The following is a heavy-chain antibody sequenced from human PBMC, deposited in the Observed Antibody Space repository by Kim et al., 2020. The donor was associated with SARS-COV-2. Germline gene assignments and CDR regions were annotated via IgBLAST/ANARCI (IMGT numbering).Heavy chain of an antibody. V-gene: IGHV3-30*04. CDR3: ARGATVVTPDY. D-gene: IGHD4-17*01. J-gene: IGHJ4*02. CDR1: GFTFSSYA. Sequence: GGSLRLSCAASGFTFSSYAMHWVRQAPGKGLEWVAVISYDGSNKYYADSVKGRFTISRDNSKNTLYLQMNSLRAEDTAVYYCARGATVVTPDYWGQGTLVTVSS. CDR2: ISYDGSNK.